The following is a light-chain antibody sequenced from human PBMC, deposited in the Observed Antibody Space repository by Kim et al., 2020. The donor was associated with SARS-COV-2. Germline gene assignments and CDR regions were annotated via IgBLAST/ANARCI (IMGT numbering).Light chain of an antibody. Sequence: VSPGQTASITCSGDKLGDKYACWYQQKPGQSPVPVIYQDSKRPSGIPERFSGSNSGNTATLTISGTQAMDEADYYCQAWDSSHVVFGGGTQLTVL. CDR1: KLGDKY. J-gene: IGLJ2*01. V-gene: IGLV3-1*01. CDR2: QDS. CDR3: QAWDSSHVV.